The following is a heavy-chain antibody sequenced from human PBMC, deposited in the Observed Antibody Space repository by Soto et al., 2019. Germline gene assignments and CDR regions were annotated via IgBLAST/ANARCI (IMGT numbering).Heavy chain of an antibody. J-gene: IGHJ4*02. CDR1: RFTFSNYG. V-gene: IGHV3-33*06. CDR3: AKDEGRYTYGLRDC. Sequence: GGSLRLSCAASRFTFSNYGMHWVRQAPGKGLEWVAVIWYDGSYKYYADSVKGRFTISRDNSRTTLYLQMNSLRAEDTAVYYCAKDEGRYTYGLRDCWGQGTLVTVSS. D-gene: IGHD5-18*01. CDR2: IWYDGSYK.